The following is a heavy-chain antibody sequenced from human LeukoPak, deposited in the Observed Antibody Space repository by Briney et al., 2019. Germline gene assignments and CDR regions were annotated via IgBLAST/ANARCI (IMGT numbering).Heavy chain of an antibody. CDR3: ASSPDTAMVFDY. CDR2: IIPIFGTA. D-gene: IGHD5-18*01. V-gene: IGHV1-69*01. J-gene: IGHJ4*02. Sequence: ALVKVSCKASGGTFSSYAISWVRQAPGQGLEWMGGIIPIFGTANYAQKFQGRVTITADESTSTAYMELSSLRSEDTAVYYCASSPDTAMVFDYWGQGTLVTVSS. CDR1: GGTFSSYA.